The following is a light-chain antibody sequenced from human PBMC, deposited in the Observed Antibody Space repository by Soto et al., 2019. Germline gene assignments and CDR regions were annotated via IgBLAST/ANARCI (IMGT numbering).Light chain of an antibody. Sequence: EIVMTQSPATLSVSPGERATLSCRASQSVSSNLAWYQQKPGQAPRLLFYGASTRAAGILARFSGSGSGTEFTLTMSSLQSEDFAVYYCQQYNSWPLTFGGGTKVEIK. CDR3: QQYNSWPLT. CDR2: GAS. J-gene: IGKJ4*01. V-gene: IGKV3-15*01. CDR1: QSVSSN.